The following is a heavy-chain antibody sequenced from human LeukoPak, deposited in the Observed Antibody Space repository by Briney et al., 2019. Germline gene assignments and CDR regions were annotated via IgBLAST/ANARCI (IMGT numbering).Heavy chain of an antibody. Sequence: GGPLRLSCAASGFPFSSYWMHWVRQVPGKGLVWVSCIDGDGSTTKYADSVKGRFTISRDNAKNTLYLQVNSLRAEDTAVYYCAQGGSPGAFDYWGQGTLVTVSS. D-gene: IGHD1-26*01. J-gene: IGHJ4*02. CDR2: IDGDGSTT. CDR3: AQGGSPGAFDY. V-gene: IGHV3-74*01. CDR1: GFPFSSYW.